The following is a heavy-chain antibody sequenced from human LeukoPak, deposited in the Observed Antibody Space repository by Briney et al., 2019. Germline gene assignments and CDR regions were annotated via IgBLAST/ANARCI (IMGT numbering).Heavy chain of an antibody. CDR2: MNPNSGNT. J-gene: IGHJ4*02. D-gene: IGHD1-26*01. CDR3: AKEGDYSGSYFPTLNAPKPSYYFDY. CDR1: GYTLTSYD. V-gene: IGHV1-8*01. Sequence: ASVKVSCKASGYTLTSYDINWVRQATGQGLEWMGWMNPNSGNTGYAQKFQGRVTMTRNTSISTAYMELSSLRSEDTAVYYCAKEGDYSGSYFPTLNAPKPSYYFDYWGQGTLVTVSS.